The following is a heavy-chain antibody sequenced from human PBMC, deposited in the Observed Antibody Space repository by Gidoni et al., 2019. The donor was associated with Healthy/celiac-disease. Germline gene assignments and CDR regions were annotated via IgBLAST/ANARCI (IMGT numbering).Heavy chain of an antibody. CDR2: ISSSSSYI. J-gene: IGHJ4*02. D-gene: IGHD6-13*01. Sequence: EVQLVESGGGLVKPGGSLRLSCAASGFTFSSYSMNWVRQAQGKGLEWVSSISSSSSYIYYADSVKGRFTISRDNAKNSLYLQKNSLRAEDTAVYYCARVSFPPGIAAAAPDYWGQGTLVTVSS. CDR1: GFTFSSYS. V-gene: IGHV3-21*01. CDR3: ARVSFPPGIAAAAPDY.